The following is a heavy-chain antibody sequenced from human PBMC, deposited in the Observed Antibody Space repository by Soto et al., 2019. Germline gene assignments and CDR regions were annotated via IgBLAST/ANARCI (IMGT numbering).Heavy chain of an antibody. CDR1: GFTVSSNY. CDR2: IYSGDTT. Sequence: EVQLVESGGGLVQPGGSLRLSCAASGFTVSSNYMNWVRQAPGKGLEWVSVIYSGDTTYYGDSAKSRFTITSDNSKNTLGLQLTGLNAEDTAVYLCEREGGGSRYMDVWGKGTTVAFSS. CDR3: EREGGGSRYMDV. V-gene: IGHV3-66*01. D-gene: IGHD2-15*01. J-gene: IGHJ6*03.